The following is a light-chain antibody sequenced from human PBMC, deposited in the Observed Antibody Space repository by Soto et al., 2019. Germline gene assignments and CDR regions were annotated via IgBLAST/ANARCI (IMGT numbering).Light chain of an antibody. V-gene: IGLV1-44*01. CDR2: RNH. Sequence: QPVLTQSPSASGTPGQRVTISCSGSTSNIGTYAVNWYQQLPGTAPTLLIFRNHQRPSGVPDRFSGSKSGTSASLAISGPQSEDGADYYCAAWDDSLRAVVFGGGTKLTVL. J-gene: IGLJ2*01. CDR1: TSNIGTYA. CDR3: AAWDDSLRAVV.